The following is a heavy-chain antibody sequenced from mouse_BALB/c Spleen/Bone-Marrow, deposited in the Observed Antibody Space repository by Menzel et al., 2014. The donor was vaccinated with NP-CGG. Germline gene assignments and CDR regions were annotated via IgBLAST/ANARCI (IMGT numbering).Heavy chain of an antibody. D-gene: IGHD1-2*01. J-gene: IGHJ3*01. CDR1: GYTFSSYW. V-gene: IGHV1-9*01. CDR2: ILPGSGST. CDR3: ARRGHGFAWFAY. Sequence: LVESGTELMKPGASVKISCKATGYTFSSYWIEWVNQRPGHGLEWIGEILPGSGSTNYSEKFKGKATFTADTSSNTAYMQLSSLTSEDSAVYYCARRGHGFAWFAYWGQGTLVTVSA.